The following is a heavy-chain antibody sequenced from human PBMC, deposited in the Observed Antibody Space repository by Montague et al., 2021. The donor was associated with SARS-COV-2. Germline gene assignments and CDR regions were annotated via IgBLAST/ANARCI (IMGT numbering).Heavy chain of an antibody. J-gene: IGHJ6*02. CDR3: ARRLEERLPYYYYGLDV. CDR2: IYSGGTT. V-gene: IGHV3-66*01. D-gene: IGHD1/OR15-1a*01. CDR1: GFAVNSNY. Sequence: SLRLSCAATGFAVNSNYMTWVRQAPGKGLEWVSVIYSGGTTYYANSVKDRFTISRDSSKNTVHLQMNSLRADDTAVYYCARRLEERLPYYYYGLDVWGQGTTVTVSS.